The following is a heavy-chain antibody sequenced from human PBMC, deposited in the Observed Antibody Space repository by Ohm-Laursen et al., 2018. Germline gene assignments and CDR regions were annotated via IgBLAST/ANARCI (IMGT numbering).Heavy chain of an antibody. J-gene: IGHJ4*02. CDR1: GGTFSSYA. D-gene: IGHD2-15*01. CDR3: ASPPSRYCSGGSCYRFDY. CDR2: IIPIFGTA. Sequence: VASVKVSCKASGGTFSSYAISWVRQAPGQGLEWMGGIIPIFGTANYAQKFQGRVTITADESTSTAYMELSSLRSEDTAVYYCASPPSRYCSGGSCYRFDYWGQGTLVTVSS. V-gene: IGHV1-69*13.